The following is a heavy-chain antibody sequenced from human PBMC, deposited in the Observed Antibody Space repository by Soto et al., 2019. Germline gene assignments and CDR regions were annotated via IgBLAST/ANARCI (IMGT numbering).Heavy chain of an antibody. CDR3: VGRLTSIYNYFES. Sequence: TLSLTGTEAGDCRSSATHYWNWIRQHPGKGLEWIGYVSSSGSSYYSPSLKSRVFMSVDTSKNLFSLKLSSVTAADTAIYYWVGRLTSIYNYFESWGQGTQVTVSS. CDR2: VSSSGSS. J-gene: IGHJ4*02. D-gene: IGHD1-26*01. V-gene: IGHV4-31*06. CDR1: GDCRSSATHY.